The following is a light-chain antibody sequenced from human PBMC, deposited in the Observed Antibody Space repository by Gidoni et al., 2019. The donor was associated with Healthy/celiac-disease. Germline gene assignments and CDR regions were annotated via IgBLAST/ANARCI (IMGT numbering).Light chain of an antibody. CDR1: QSLVYSDGNTY. J-gene: IGKJ1*01. Sequence: VVMTQSPLSLPVTLGQPASISCRSSQSLVYSDGNTYLNWFQQRPGQSPRRLIYKVSNRDSGVPDRFSGSGSGTDFTLKISRGEAEDVGVYDCMQGTHWPPWTFGQGTKVEIK. V-gene: IGKV2-30*01. CDR2: KVS. CDR3: MQGTHWPPWT.